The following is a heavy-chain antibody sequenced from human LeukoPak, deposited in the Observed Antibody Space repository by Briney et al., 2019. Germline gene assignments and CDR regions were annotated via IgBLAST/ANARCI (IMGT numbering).Heavy chain of an antibody. CDR1: GYTLTELS. CDR3: AVVQPTIDY. Sequence: SCKVSGYTLTELSMHWVRQAPGKGLEWVAVIWYDGSNKYYADSVKGRFTISRDNSKNTLYLQMNSLRAEDTAVYYCAVVQPTIDYWGQGTLVTVSS. D-gene: IGHD3-22*01. CDR2: IWYDGSNK. J-gene: IGHJ4*02. V-gene: IGHV3-33*01.